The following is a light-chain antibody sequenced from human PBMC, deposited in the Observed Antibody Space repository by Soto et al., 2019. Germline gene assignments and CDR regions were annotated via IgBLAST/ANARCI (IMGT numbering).Light chain of an antibody. CDR2: GAS. CDR3: QQYGRTSWT. V-gene: IGKV3-20*01. CDR1: QSVSTNF. Sequence: EIVLTQSPGTLSLSPGEGATLSCRASQSVSTNFFAWYQQKPGQAPRLLIYGASTRATGIPDRFSGSGSGTDFTLTISRLEPEDFAVYYCQQYGRTSWTFGQGTKVKSN. J-gene: IGKJ1*01.